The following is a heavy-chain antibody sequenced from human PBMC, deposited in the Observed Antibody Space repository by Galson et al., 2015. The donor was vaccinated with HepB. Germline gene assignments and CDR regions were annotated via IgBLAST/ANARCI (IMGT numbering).Heavy chain of an antibody. CDR3: AKDITQWLRPGNGLDV. Sequence: SLRLSCAASGFTFSNSALTWVRQAPGKGLEWVSAISGSGGNTYYADSVKGRFTISRDNSKNTLYLQMNSLRAEDTAVYYCAKDITQWLRPGNGLDVWAQGTTVTVS. J-gene: IGHJ6*02. V-gene: IGHV3-23*01. CDR2: ISGSGGNT. D-gene: IGHD5-12*01. CDR1: GFTFSNSA.